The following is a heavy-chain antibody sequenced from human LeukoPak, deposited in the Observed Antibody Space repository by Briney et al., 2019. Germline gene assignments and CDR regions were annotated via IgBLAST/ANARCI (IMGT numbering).Heavy chain of an antibody. D-gene: IGHD3-10*01. V-gene: IGHV3-7*01. J-gene: IGHJ4*02. CDR1: GFTFGNYW. CDR3: TKWSTSGSYYTE. Sequence: GGSLRLSCAGSGFTFGNYWMGWVRQPPGKGLEWVANIRQDGGDNHYVDSVKGRFTISRDNARNSLSLQMNSLRAEDTAVYYCTKWSTSGSYYTEWGQGTLVIVSS. CDR2: IRQDGGDN.